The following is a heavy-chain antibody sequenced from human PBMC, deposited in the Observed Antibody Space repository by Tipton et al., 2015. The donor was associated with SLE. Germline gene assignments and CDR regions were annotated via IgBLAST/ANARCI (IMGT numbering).Heavy chain of an antibody. Sequence: QSGPEVKKPGDSGKVSCKASGCTFTSYGISWGRQAPGQGLEWMGWISAYNGNTNYAQKLQGRVTMNTDTSTSTAYMELRSLRPDDAAVYYGAIPRGIAARNDAFDIWGQGTMVTVSS. V-gene: IGHV1-18*01. CDR3: AIPRGIAARNDAFDI. CDR1: GCTFTSYG. D-gene: IGHD6-6*01. J-gene: IGHJ3*02. CDR2: ISAYNGNT.